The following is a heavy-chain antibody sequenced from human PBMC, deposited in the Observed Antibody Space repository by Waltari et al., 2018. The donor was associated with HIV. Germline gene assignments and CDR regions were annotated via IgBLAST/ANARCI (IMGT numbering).Heavy chain of an antibody. Sequence: EVQLVESGGGVVRPGGSLRPSCVAPGFNFCDYGMSWARQATGKGLEWVSGINWNGGSTGYADSVKGRFSISRDNAKNSLYLQMNSLRAEDTALYYCARDYGSGSYYNYWGQGTLVTVSS. CDR1: GFNFCDYG. D-gene: IGHD3-10*01. CDR3: ARDYGSGSYYNY. J-gene: IGHJ4*02. CDR2: INWNGGST. V-gene: IGHV3-20*04.